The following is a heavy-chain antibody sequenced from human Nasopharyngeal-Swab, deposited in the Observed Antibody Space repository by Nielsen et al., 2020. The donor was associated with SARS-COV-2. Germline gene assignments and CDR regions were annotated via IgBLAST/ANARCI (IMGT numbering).Heavy chain of an antibody. D-gene: IGHD4-17*01. Sequence: WITQSPSRGLEWLGRTYYRSKWYNDYAVSVKSRITINPDTSKNQFSLHLNSVTPEDTVVYYCARARGAYGDYYYYYYTDVWGKGTTVTVSS. J-gene: IGHJ6*03. V-gene: IGHV6-1*01. CDR3: ARARGAYGDYYYYYYTDV. CDR2: TYYRSKWYN.